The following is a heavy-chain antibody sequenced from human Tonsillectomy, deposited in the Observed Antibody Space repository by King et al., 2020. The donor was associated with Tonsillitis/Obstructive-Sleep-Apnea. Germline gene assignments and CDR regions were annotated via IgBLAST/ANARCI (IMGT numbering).Heavy chain of an antibody. CDR1: GFTFSSYS. D-gene: IGHD2-8*01. V-gene: IGHV3-48*02. Sequence: QLVQSGGGLVQPGGSLRHSCAASGFTFSSYSMNWVRQAPGRGLEWVSYISSSSSTIYYADSVKGRFTISRDNAKNSLYLQMNSLRDEDTAVYYCARVGSIVLMVYATDYWGQGTLVTVSS. CDR2: ISSSSSTI. J-gene: IGHJ4*02. CDR3: ARVGSIVLMVYATDY.